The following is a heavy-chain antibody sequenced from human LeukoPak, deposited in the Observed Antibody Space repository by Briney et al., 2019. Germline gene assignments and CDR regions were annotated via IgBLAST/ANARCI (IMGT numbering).Heavy chain of an antibody. CDR1: GGSFSGYY. D-gene: IGHD6-19*01. V-gene: IGHV4-34*01. J-gene: IGHJ4*02. CDR2: INHSGST. CDR3: ARAQWLVLGD. Sequence: SETLSLTCAVYGGSFSGYYWSWIRQPPGKGLEWIGEINHSGSTNYNPSLKSRVTISVDTSENQFSLKLSSVTAADTAVYYCARAQWLVLGDWGQGTLVTVSS.